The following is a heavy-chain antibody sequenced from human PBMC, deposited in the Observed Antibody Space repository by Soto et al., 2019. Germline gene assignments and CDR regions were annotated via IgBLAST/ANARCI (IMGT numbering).Heavy chain of an antibody. J-gene: IGHJ3*02. CDR2: LIHGGST. CDR3: ARSPLGYDYVRQTWREVGDSFDI. CDR1: GASLGGFH. Sequence: PSETLSLTCAIYGASLGGFHWTWLRQAPGKGLEWIGELIHGGSTNYNPSLKSRVSFSLDTSKNQFSLHLMSVTAADTAVYYCARSPLGYDYVRQTWREVGDSFDIWGRGTTVPVSS. D-gene: IGHD3-16*01. V-gene: IGHV4-34*12.